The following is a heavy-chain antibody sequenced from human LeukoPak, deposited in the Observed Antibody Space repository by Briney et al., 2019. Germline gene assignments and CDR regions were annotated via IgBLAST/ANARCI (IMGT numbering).Heavy chain of an antibody. D-gene: IGHD3-9*01. Sequence: ASVKVSCKASGYTFTGYYIHWVRQARGQGLEWMGWINPNSGGTNYAQKFYARVTMTRDTSISTAYMELSRLRSDDTAVFYCARSPHILTGENFDFWGQGTLVTVSS. J-gene: IGHJ4*02. CDR1: GYTFTGYY. CDR3: ARSPHILTGENFDF. V-gene: IGHV1-2*02. CDR2: INPNSGGT.